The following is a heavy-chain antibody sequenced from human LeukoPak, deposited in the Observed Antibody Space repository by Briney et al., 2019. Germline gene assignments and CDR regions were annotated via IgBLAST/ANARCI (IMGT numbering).Heavy chain of an antibody. CDR1: GGSISSSTYY. D-gene: IGHD6-19*01. J-gene: IGHJ4*02. CDR3: ARHGPTRKQWLVGYYFDY. V-gene: IGHV4-39*01. Sequence: PSETLSLTCTVSGGSISSSTYYWGWIRQPPGQGLEWIGSYTGSTDYNPSLESRVAISVDASKSQISLRLSSVTAADTAVYYCARHGPTRKQWLVGYYFDYWGQGTLVTVSS. CDR2: YTGST.